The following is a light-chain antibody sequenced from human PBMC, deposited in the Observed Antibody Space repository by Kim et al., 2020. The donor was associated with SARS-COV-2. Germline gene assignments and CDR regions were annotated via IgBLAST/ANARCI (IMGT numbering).Light chain of an antibody. CDR1: QSVSDRY. V-gene: IGKV3-20*01. Sequence: EIMLTQSPGILSLSPGERATLSCRASQSVSDRYLAWFQQKPGQAPRLLIYGASSRAPGIPDRFGGSGSGKDFTLTISSLEPEDFAVYYCHQYTRPPWTFGQGTKVEIK. CDR3: HQYTRPPWT. CDR2: GAS. J-gene: IGKJ1*01.